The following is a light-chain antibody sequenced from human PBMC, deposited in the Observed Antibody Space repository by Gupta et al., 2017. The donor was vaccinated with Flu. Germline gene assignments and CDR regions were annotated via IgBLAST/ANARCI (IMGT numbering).Light chain of an antibody. Sequence: PSPQSASVGDRVTITCQASQDISKYLNWYQQKPGKAPKLLIYDASNFETGVPSRFSGSGSGTDFTFTISSLQPEDSATYYCQQYDNLSITFGHGTRLEIK. CDR2: DAS. CDR1: QDISKY. J-gene: IGKJ5*01. V-gene: IGKV1-33*01. CDR3: QQYDNLSIT.